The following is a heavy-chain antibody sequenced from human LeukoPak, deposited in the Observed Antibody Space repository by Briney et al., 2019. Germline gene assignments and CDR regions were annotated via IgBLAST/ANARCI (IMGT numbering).Heavy chain of an antibody. D-gene: IGHD2-15*01. CDR3: SYTLDY. Sequence: GSXXLSCSASGLTFSDXXXXXVRRAPGKGLEXXXXXKXDXXXXXXXXSVKGPFXXXXDXARNFLYPQMNSLRAEDTAVYYCSYTLDYWGQGTLVTVSS. J-gene: IGHJ4*02. CDR1: GLTFSDXX. CDR2: XKXDXXXX. V-gene: IGHV3-7*02.